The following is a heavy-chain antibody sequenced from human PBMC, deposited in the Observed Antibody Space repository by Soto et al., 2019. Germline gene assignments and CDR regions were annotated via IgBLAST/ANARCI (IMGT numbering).Heavy chain of an antibody. D-gene: IGHD1-1*01. CDR1: GFTVSSNY. CDR3: ATAKRLRGMDV. Sequence: EVQLVGSGGGLVQPGGSLRLSCAASGFTVSSNYMTWVRQAPGKGLEWVSVIYSGDSTYYADSVKGRFTISRDKSKNTLDLQMNSLRADDTAVYYCATAKRLRGMDVWGQGTTVTVSS. J-gene: IGHJ6*02. V-gene: IGHV3-66*01. CDR2: IYSGDST.